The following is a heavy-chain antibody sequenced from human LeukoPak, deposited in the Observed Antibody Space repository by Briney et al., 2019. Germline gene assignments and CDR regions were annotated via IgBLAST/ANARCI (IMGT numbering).Heavy chain of an antibody. D-gene: IGHD2-2*02. CDR1: GYTFTSYD. CDR3: ARGRYCSSTSCYMAYYYYMDV. J-gene: IGHJ6*03. Sequence: ASVKVSCKASGYTFTSYDINWVRQATGQGLEWMGWMNPNSGNTGYAQEFQGRVTMTRNTSISTAYMELSSLRSEDTAVYYCARGRYCSSTSCYMAYYYYMDVWGKGTTVTVSS. V-gene: IGHV1-8*01. CDR2: MNPNSGNT.